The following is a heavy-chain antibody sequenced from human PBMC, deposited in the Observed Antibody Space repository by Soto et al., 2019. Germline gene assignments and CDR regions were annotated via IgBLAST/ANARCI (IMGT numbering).Heavy chain of an antibody. J-gene: IGHJ4*02. Sequence: QVQLEQSGAEEKKPGASVKVSCKASGYTFTSYAMHWVRQAPGQRLEWMGWINAGNGNTKYSQKFQGRVTITRDTSASTAYMELSILRSEDTAVYYCARSIVVVTVLDYWGQGTLVTVSS. CDR1: GYTFTSYA. V-gene: IGHV1-3*05. CDR2: INAGNGNT. D-gene: IGHD2-21*02. CDR3: ARSIVVVTVLDY.